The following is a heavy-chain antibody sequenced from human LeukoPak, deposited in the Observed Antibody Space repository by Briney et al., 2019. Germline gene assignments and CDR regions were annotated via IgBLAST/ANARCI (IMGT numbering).Heavy chain of an antibody. Sequence: ESGPTLVKPTQTLTLTCTFSGFSLSTSGVGVGWIRQPPGKALEWLALIYWDDDKRYSPSLKSRLTITKDTSKNQVVLTMTNMDPVDTATYYCAHTLYYYGSGRYYMDVWGKETTVTVSS. CDR2: IYWDDDK. CDR3: AHTLYYYGSGRYYMDV. V-gene: IGHV2-5*02. J-gene: IGHJ6*03. D-gene: IGHD3-10*01. CDR1: GFSLSTSGVG.